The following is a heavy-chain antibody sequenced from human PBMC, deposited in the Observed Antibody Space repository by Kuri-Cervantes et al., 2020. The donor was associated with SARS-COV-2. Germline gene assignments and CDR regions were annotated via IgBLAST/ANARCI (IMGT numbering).Heavy chain of an antibody. CDR1: GFDFGFRV. CDR3: ATTRASAGAPGAPNWFDT. Sequence: GGSLRLSCAASGFDFGFRVMSWVRQAPGRGLEWVSSISGGGGDTFFADSVKGRLTISRDNYRRTLYLQMSTLRPEDTAIYYCATTRASAGAPGAPNWFDTWGQGTLVTVSS. CDR2: ISGGGGDT. V-gene: IGHV3-23*01. J-gene: IGHJ5*02. D-gene: IGHD4/OR15-4a*01.